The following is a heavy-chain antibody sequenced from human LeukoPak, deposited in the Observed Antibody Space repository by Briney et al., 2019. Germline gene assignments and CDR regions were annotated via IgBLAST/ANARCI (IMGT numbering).Heavy chain of an antibody. V-gene: IGHV4-59*01. Sequence: SETLSLTCTVSGDSISSYYWTWIRQPPGKGLEWIGHIYYSGSTNYNPSLKSRVTISVDTSKNQFSLKLTSVTAADTAVYYCARDRTGWLAPDYWGQGILVTVSS. D-gene: IGHD6-19*01. CDR2: IYYSGST. CDR3: ARDRTGWLAPDY. J-gene: IGHJ4*02. CDR1: GDSISSYY.